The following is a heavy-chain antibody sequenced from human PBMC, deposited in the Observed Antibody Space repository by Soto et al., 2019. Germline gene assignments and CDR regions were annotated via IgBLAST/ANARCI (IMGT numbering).Heavy chain of an antibody. V-gene: IGHV1-18*01. CDR3: ARDEVPAANWLDP. CDR1: GYIFSNYG. CDR2: ISGYNGNT. J-gene: IGHJ5*02. D-gene: IGHD2-2*01. Sequence: GASVKASCKASGYIFSNYGTTWVRQAPGQGLEWMGWISGYNGNTDYGQKLQGRVTMTTDTSSSTAYMELRSLRSDDTAVYYCARDEVPAANWLDPWGQGTLVTVSS.